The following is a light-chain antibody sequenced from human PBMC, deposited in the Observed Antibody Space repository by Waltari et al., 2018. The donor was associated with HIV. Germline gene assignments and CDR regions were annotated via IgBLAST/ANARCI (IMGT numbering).Light chain of an antibody. CDR2: EGT. J-gene: IGLJ2*01. CDR3: SSYAASGSVI. CDR1: PTNYDS. Sequence: QSALTQPASVSGSPGQSVTISCTGPPTNYDSVSWYQQHPAKAPKLIIFEGTYRPSGISNRFSASKSGNTASLTISGLQAEDEAHYYCSSYAASGSVIFGGGTNLTVL. V-gene: IGLV2-14*03.